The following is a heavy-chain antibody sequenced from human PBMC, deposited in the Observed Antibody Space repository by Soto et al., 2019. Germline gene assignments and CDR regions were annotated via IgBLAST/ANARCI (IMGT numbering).Heavy chain of an antibody. CDR2: IIPILGIA. J-gene: IGHJ6*02. CDR1: GGTFSSYT. V-gene: IGHV1-69*04. D-gene: IGHD6-13*01. Sequence: ASVKVSCKASGGTFSSYTISWVRQAPGQGLEWMGRIIPILGIANYAQKFQGRVTITADKSTSTAYMELSSLRSEDTAVYYCARETTLVDYYYGMDVWGQGTTVTVSS. CDR3: ARETTLVDYYYGMDV.